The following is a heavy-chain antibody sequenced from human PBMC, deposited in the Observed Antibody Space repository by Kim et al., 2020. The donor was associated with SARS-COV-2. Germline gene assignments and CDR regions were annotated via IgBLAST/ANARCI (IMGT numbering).Heavy chain of an antibody. CDR2: ISSSGSTI. J-gene: IGHJ4*02. Sequence: GGSLRLSCAASGFTFSDYYMSWIRQAPGKGLEWVSYISSSGSTIYYADSVKGRFTISRDNAKNSLYLQMNSLRAEDTAVYYCAREEEWELLLASGLGGFDYWGQGTLVTVSS. CDR1: GFTFSDYY. D-gene: IGHD1-26*01. V-gene: IGHV3-11*01. CDR3: AREEEWELLLASGLGGFDY.